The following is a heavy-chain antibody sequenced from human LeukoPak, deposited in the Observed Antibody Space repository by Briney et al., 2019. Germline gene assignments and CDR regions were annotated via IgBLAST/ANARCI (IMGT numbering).Heavy chain of an antibody. CDR2: INPSGGST. D-gene: IGHD3-3*01. CDR3: ARVRITIFGVAKSSFGY. J-gene: IGHJ4*02. V-gene: IGHV1-46*01. Sequence: GAAVKVSCKASGYTFTSYYMHLVRQPPGQGLEWVGIINPSGGSTSYAQKFQGRVSMTRNTSTITVSMELRRLRSDDPAVYYCARVRITIFGVAKSSFGYWGQGPLVTVSS. CDR1: GYTFTSYY.